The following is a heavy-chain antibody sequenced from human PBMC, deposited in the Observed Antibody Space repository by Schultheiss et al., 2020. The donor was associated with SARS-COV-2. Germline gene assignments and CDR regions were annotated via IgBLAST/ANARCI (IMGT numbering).Heavy chain of an antibody. CDR3: ATFLSAAFDAFDI. CDR1: GFTFSMYG. V-gene: IGHV3-33*07. Sequence: GGSLRLSCAASGFTFSMYGMSWVRQAPGKGLEWVAVIWYDGSNKYYADSVKGRFTISRDNSKNTLYLQMNSLRAEDTAVYYCATFLSAAFDAFDIWGQGTMVTVSS. J-gene: IGHJ3*02. D-gene: IGHD2-2*01. CDR2: IWYDGSNK.